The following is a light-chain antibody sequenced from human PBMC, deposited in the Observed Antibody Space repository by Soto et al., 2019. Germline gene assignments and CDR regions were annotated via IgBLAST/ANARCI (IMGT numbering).Light chain of an antibody. V-gene: IGKV1-39*01. J-gene: IGKJ1*01. CDR1: QNITKF. Sequence: DIQMTQSPSSLSASVGDRVSVTCRTSQNITKFLNWYQEKPGKAPKVLIYVTSNLENGVPSRFSGSGSGTHFTLSISSLQPEDFATYYGQQTFSAPGTFGPGTRVEFK. CDR3: QQTFSAPGT. CDR2: VTS.